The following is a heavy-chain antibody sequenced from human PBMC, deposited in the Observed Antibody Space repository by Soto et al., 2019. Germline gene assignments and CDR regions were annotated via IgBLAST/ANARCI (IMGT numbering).Heavy chain of an antibody. V-gene: IGHV4-59*01. Sequence: SETLSLTCTVSGVSISSYYWIWIRQPPGKGLEWIGYIYYSGITNYNPSLKSRVTISVDTSKNQFSLKLSSVTAADTAVYYCARYKSNYYYGMDVWGQGTTVTAP. CDR3: ARYKSNYYYGMDV. CDR2: IYYSGIT. J-gene: IGHJ6*02. D-gene: IGHD1-20*01. CDR1: GVSISSYY.